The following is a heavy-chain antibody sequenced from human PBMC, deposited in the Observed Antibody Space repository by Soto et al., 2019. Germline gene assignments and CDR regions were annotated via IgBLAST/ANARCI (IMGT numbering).Heavy chain of an antibody. V-gene: IGHV3-23*01. Sequence: QPGGSLRLSCAASGFTFSSYAMSWVRQAPGKGLEWVSAISGSGGSTYYADSVKGRFTISRDNSKNTLYLQMNSLRAEDTAVYYCAKDQYYDSSGYYPYYFDYWGQGTLVTVSS. CDR2: ISGSGGST. CDR1: GFTFSSYA. CDR3: AKDQYYDSSGYYPYYFDY. J-gene: IGHJ4*02. D-gene: IGHD3-22*01.